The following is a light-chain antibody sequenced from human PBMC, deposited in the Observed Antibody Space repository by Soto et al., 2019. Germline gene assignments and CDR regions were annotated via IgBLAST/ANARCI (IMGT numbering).Light chain of an antibody. CDR3: ETWDSNARV. CDR1: SGHSSYI. J-gene: IGLJ3*02. V-gene: IGLV4-60*02. CDR2: LEGSGSY. Sequence: QAVVTQSSSASASLGSSVKLTCTLSSGHSSYIIAWHQQQPGKAPRYLMKLEGSGSYNKGSGVPDRFSGSSSGADRYLTIALLQFEDEADYYCETWDSNARVFGGGTKVTVL.